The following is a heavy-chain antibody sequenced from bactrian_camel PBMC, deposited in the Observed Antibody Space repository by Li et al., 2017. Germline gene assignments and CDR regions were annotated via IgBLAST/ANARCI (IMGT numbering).Heavy chain of an antibody. Sequence: HVQLVESGGGVVQPGGSLRLSCAASGYRYSPYRMGWYRQAPGKERDFVSSIGRDGVTNYAHSVKGRFTISQDTAKNTVYLQMNNLQTDDTAVYYCGAACRDWGARYWGQGTQVTVS. CDR2: IGRDGVT. D-gene: IGHD5*01. CDR3: GAACRDWGARY. V-gene: IGHV3S53*01. CDR1: GYRYSPYR. J-gene: IGHJ4*01.